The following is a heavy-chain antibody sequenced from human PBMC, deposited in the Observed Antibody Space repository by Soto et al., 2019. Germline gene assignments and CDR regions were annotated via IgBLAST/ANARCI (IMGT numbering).Heavy chain of an antibody. V-gene: IGHV3-48*02. CDR3: ARDRYGSRSLFDP. Sequence: GWPLRLSCAASGFSFSSYSMNWVRQAPGKGLEWLSYISGTGSIYYADSVKVRFTISRDNAKQSLYLQMNSLRDEDTAVYYCARDRYGSRSLFDPWGQGTLVTVSS. D-gene: IGHD3-10*01. CDR1: GFSFSSYS. CDR2: ISGTGSI. J-gene: IGHJ5*02.